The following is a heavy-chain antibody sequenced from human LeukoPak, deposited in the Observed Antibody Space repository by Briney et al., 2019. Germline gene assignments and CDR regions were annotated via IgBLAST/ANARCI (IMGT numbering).Heavy chain of an antibody. CDR2: IYTSGST. D-gene: IGHD2-2*01. J-gene: IGHJ4*02. V-gene: IGHV4-4*07. Sequence: SETLSLTCTVSGGSISSYYWSWIRQPAGKGLEWIGRIYTSGSTNYNPSLKSRVTMSVGTSKNQFSLKLSSVTAADTAVYYCARGYCSSTSCYQDYWGQGTLVTVSS. CDR1: GGSISSYY. CDR3: ARGYCSSTSCYQDY.